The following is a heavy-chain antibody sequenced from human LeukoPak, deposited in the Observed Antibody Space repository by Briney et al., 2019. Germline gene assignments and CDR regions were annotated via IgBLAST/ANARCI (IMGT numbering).Heavy chain of an antibody. J-gene: IGHJ4*02. CDR2: INSDGRST. Sequence: GGSLRLSCAASGFTFSSYWMHWVRQAPGKGLVWVSRINSDGRSTSYADSVKGRFTISRDNAKNTLFLQMNSLRAEDTAVYYCARDPYCTNGVCRSPFDYWGQGTLVTVSS. V-gene: IGHV3-74*01. D-gene: IGHD2-8*01. CDR3: ARDPYCTNGVCRSPFDY. CDR1: GFTFSSYW.